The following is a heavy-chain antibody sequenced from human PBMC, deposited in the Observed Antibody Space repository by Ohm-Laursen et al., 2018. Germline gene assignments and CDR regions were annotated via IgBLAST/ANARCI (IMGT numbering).Heavy chain of an antibody. V-gene: IGHV1-69*01. J-gene: IGHJ4*02. D-gene: IGHD2-15*01. CDR1: GGTFSSYA. Sequence: SSVKVSCKASGGTFSSYAISWVRQAPGQGLEWMGGIIPIFGTANYAQKFQGRVTITADESTSTAYMELSSLRSEDTAVYYCARGGYCSGGTCYVTPYYFDYWGQGTLVTVSS. CDR2: IIPIFGTA. CDR3: ARGGYCSGGTCYVTPYYFDY.